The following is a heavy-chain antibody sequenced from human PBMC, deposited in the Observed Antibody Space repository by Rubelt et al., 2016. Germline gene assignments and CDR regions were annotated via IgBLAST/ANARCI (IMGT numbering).Heavy chain of an antibody. D-gene: IGHD6-13*01. Sequence: QVQLQESGPGLVKPSGTLSLTCAVSGGSISSSNWWSWVRQPPGKGPEWVSYISSSSSYTNYAESVMGGLTIARDKARNSLDLEMNSLRAEDTAVYYCARSSARIAPDAFDIWGQGTMVTVSS. CDR1: GGSISSSN. CDR2: ISSSSSYT. CDR3: ARSSARIAPDAFDI. J-gene: IGHJ3*02. V-gene: IGHV3-11*06.